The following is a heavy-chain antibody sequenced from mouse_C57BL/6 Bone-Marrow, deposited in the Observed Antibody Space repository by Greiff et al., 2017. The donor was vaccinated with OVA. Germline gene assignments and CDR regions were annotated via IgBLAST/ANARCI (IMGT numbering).Heavy chain of an antibody. J-gene: IGHJ4*01. Sequence: QVQLQQPGAELVKPGASVKVSCKASGYTFTSYWITWVKQRPGQGLEWIGDIYPGSGSTNYNEKFKSKATLTVDTSSSTAYMQLSSLTSEDSAVYYCARYSNYLYYAMDYWGQGTSVTVSS. CDR3: ARYSNYLYYAMDY. CDR1: GYTFTSYW. CDR2: IYPGSGST. V-gene: IGHV1-55*01. D-gene: IGHD2-5*01.